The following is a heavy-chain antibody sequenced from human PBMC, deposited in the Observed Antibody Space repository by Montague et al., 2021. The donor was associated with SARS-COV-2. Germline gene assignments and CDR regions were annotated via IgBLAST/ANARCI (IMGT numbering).Heavy chain of an antibody. Sequence: SETLSLTCTVSGDSISTSYWAWIRQPPGKGLEWIGNMYYSGSTYYNPSLKSRVTISIDTSENQFSLKLSSVTAADTAVYYCARDDIVLQGVTKGMDVWGQGTTVTVSS. J-gene: IGHJ6*02. D-gene: IGHD3-10*01. V-gene: IGHV4-39*07. CDR3: ARDDIVLQGVTKGMDV. CDR1: GDSISTSY. CDR2: MYYSGST.